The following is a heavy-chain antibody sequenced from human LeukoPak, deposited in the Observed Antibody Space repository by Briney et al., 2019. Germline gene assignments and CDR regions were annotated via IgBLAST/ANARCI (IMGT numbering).Heavy chain of an antibody. J-gene: IGHJ5*02. CDR1: GGTFSSYA. CDR3: ARGGEQLVISWFDP. V-gene: IGHV1-69*13. D-gene: IGHD6-6*01. CDR2: IIPIFGTA. Sequence: SVKVSCKASGGTFSSYAISWERQAPGQGLEWVGVIIPIFGTANYAQKFQGRVTITADESTSTAYMELSSLRSEDTAVYYCARGGEQLVISWFDPWGQGTLVTVSS.